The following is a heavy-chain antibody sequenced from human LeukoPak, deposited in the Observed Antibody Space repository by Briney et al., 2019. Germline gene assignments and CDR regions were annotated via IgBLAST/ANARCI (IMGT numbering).Heavy chain of an antibody. CDR2: TDTSGRYV. CDR1: GFTFSNYG. D-gene: IGHD3-10*01. V-gene: IGHV3-21*06. J-gene: IGHJ5*02. Sequence: GGSLRLSCAASGFTFSNYGMNRVRQAPGKGLEWVSFTDTSGRYVYYGDSVKGRFTISRDNAKNLLFLQMNGLRAEDTALYYCASLSELWFGAYGWFDPWGQGTLVTVSS. CDR3: ASLSELWFGAYGWFDP.